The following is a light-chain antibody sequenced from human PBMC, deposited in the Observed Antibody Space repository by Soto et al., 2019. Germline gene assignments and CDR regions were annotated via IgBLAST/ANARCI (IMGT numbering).Light chain of an antibody. CDR3: QQRSNWPSIT. CDR1: QSVSSY. V-gene: IGKV3-11*01. CDR2: DAS. J-gene: IGKJ5*01. Sequence: EIVLTQSPATLSLSPGERATLSCRASQSVSSYLAWYQQKPGQAPRLLISDASNRAPGIPVRFSGSGFGTDFTLTISSLEAEDSAVYYCQQRSNWPSITFGQGTRVEIK.